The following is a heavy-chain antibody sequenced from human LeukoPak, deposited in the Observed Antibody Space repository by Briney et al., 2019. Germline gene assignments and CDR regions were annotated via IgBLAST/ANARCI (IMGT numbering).Heavy chain of an antibody. Sequence: GGSLRLSCAASGFTFSTHSMNWVRQAPGKGLEWVSFISDSDSNLYYADSVKGRFTISRDNAKNSLYLQMNSLRAEDTAVYYCARRHSVLYHSDYWGQGTLVTVSS. CDR1: GFTFSTHS. J-gene: IGHJ4*02. D-gene: IGHD5/OR15-5a*01. V-gene: IGHV3-21*01. CDR3: ARRHSVLYHSDY. CDR2: ISDSDSNL.